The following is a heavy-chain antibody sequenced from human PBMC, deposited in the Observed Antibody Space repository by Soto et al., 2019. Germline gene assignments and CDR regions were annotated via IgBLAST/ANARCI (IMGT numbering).Heavy chain of an antibody. CDR2: ISAYNGNT. CDR1: GYTFASYA. CDR3: ARDPTPPNY. V-gene: IGHV1-18*01. J-gene: IGHJ4*02. Sequence: QVQLVQSGADVKKPGASVKVSCKASGYTFASYAISWMRQAPGQGLEWMGWISAYNGNTNYAQKLLGRVTITTDTSTSTAYRELRILRSDYTAVYYCARDPTPPNYGGQGTLVTVSS.